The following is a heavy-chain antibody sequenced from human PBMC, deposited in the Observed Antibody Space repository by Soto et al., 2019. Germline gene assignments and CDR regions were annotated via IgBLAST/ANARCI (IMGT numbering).Heavy chain of an antibody. J-gene: IGHJ6*02. CDR3: ARSQGSSTSLEIYYYYYYGMDV. V-gene: IGHV1-69*01. CDR2: IIPIPGTA. CDR1: GGTFGSYA. D-gene: IGHD2-2*01. Sequence: QVQLVQSGAEVKKPGSSVKVSCKASGGTFGSYAISWVRQAPGQGREWMGGIIPIPGTANYAQKFQGRVTVAAEESTSTAYMELSSLRSEDTAVYYCARSQGSSTSLEIYYYYYYGMDVWGQGTTVTVSS.